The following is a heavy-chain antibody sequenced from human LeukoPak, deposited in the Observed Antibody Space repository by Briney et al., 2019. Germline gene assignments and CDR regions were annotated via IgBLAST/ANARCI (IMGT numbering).Heavy chain of an antibody. Sequence: GASVKVSCKVSGYTLTELPMHWVRQAPGKGLEWMGGFDPEDAKTFYAGKFQGRVTMSEDTSADTAYMELSSLRSEDTAVYYCATDRSSGWVDSWGQGTRVTVSS. CDR1: GYTLTELP. CDR2: FDPEDAKT. V-gene: IGHV1-24*01. J-gene: IGHJ4*02. CDR3: ATDRSSGWVDS. D-gene: IGHD6-19*01.